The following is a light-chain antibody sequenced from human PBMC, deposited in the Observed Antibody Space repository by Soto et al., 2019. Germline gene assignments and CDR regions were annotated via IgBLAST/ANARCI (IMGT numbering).Light chain of an antibody. CDR3: QQYNSYWT. V-gene: IGKV1-5*01. J-gene: IGKJ1*01. Sequence: DIQMTQSPSTLSESVGDRVTISCWASQSISSWLAWYQQKPGKAPKLLIYDASSLESGVPSRFSGSGSGTEFTLTISSLQPDDFATYYCQQYNSYWTFGQGTKVEIK. CDR2: DAS. CDR1: QSISSW.